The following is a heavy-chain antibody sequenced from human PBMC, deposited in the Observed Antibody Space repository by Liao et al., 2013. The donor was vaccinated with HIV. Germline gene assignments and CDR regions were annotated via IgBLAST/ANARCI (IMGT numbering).Heavy chain of an antibody. Sequence: QVQLQQWGAGLLKPSETLSLTCAVYGGSFSGYYWSWIRQPPGKGLEWIGYIYHSGSTYYNPSLKSRVTISVDRSKNQFSLKLSSVTAADTAVYYCARAGYDFWSGYENAFDIWGQGTMVTVSS. CDR1: GGSFSGYY. D-gene: IGHD3-3*01. CDR2: IYHSGST. V-gene: IGHV4-34*01. CDR3: ARAGYDFWSGYENAFDI. J-gene: IGHJ3*02.